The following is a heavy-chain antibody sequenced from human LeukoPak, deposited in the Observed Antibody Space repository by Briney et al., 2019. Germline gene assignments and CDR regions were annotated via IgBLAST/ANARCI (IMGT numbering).Heavy chain of an antibody. D-gene: IGHD4/OR15-4a*01. CDR1: GYTFTVHY. CDR2: IKPDSGAT. J-gene: IGHJ4*02. CDR3: ARDHDYGPDY. V-gene: IGHV1-2*06. Sequence: GASLKVSCKASGYTFTVHYLHWLRQAPGQGLEWMGRIKPDSGATNFAQNFQGRVTMTSDTSINTAYMELSSLTSDDTAMYYCARDHDYGPDYWGQGTLVTVSA.